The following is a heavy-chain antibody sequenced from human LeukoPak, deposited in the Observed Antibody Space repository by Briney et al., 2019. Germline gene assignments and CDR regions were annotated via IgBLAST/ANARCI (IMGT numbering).Heavy chain of an antibody. J-gene: IGHJ4*02. D-gene: IGHD6-13*01. CDR1: GFTFSSYS. V-gene: IGHV3-21*01. Sequence: MPGGSLRLSCAASGFTFSSYSMNWVRQAPGKGLEWVSSISSSSSYIYYADSVKGRFTISRDNAKNSLYLQMNSLRAEDTAVYYCAREGSSSWYVPVDYWGQGTLVTVAS. CDR2: ISSSSSYI. CDR3: AREGSSSWYVPVDY.